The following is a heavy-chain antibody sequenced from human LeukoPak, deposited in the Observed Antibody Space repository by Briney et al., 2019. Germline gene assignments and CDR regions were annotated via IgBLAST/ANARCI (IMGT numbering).Heavy chain of an antibody. CDR2: ISGRGVST. V-gene: IGHV3-23*01. CDR1: GFTFSSYT. J-gene: IGHJ4*02. CDR3: ASHGDSYYVFSY. D-gene: IGHD3-22*01. Sequence: GGSLRLSCAASGFTFSSYTMSWVRQAPGKGLEWVSNISGRGVSTYYADSMKGRFTISRDISKNTLFLQVNSLRAEDTAVYYCASHGDSYYVFSYWGQGTLLTVSS.